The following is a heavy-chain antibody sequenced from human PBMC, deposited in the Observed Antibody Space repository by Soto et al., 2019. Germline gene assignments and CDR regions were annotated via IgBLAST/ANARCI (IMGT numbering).Heavy chain of an antibody. Sequence: ERQLLESGGGLVQPGGSRRLSCVASGFTFSSFAMGWVRQSPGTGLEWVAGVDGSAYDTSFAASVNGRFTISRDNSENTLFLHMTNLRAEDTARYYCAKEIMAAAYATTSAFDLWGPGTVVSVS. CDR2: VDGSAYDT. D-gene: IGHD2-15*01. CDR3: AKEIMAAAYATTSAFDL. CDR1: GFTFSSFA. J-gene: IGHJ4*02. V-gene: IGHV3-23*01.